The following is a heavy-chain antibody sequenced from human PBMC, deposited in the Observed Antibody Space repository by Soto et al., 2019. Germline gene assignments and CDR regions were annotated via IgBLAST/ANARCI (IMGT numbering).Heavy chain of an antibody. CDR3: ASVPIWCGSSSCYTEGFDS. V-gene: IGHV3-23*01. D-gene: IGHD2-2*01. Sequence: EVQLLDSGGGWVQPGGSLRLSCVASGFVFSDYAMSWVRQALVKGLEWVSAISAGGSDTYYADSVKGRFTVSRVNSARTLYLQMNTLRAEDTAIYYCASVPIWCGSSSCYTEGFDSWGQGTLVTVSS. J-gene: IGHJ4*02. CDR1: GFVFSDYA. CDR2: ISAGGSDT.